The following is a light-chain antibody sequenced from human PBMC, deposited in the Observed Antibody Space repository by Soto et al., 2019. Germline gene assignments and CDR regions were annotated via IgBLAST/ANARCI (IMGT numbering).Light chain of an antibody. CDR3: QKYNTSPRT. Sequence: DIQMTQSPSSLSASVGDRVTITCRASQSISNYLAWYQQKPGKVPKLLIYAASTLQSGVPSRFSGSGSGTDFTLTISSLQPEDVAIYYCQKYNTSPRTFGQGTKVEIK. J-gene: IGKJ1*01. CDR2: AAS. V-gene: IGKV1-27*01. CDR1: QSISNY.